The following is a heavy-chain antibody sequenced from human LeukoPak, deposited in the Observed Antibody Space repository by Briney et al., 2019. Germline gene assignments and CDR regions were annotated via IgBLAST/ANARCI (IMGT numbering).Heavy chain of an antibody. D-gene: IGHD3-10*01. CDR1: RFTFSSYA. CDR3: ARDGGGAAMVRGVIQYYYYYGMDV. J-gene: IGHJ6*04. V-gene: IGHV3-30*04. Sequence: GGSLRLSCAASRFTFSSYALHWVSQAQGKGLEWVAVISYDGSNKYYADSVKGRFTISRDNSKNTLYLQMNSLRAEDTAVNYCARDGGGAAMVRGVIQYYYYYGMDVWGKGATVTVSS. CDR2: ISYDGSNK.